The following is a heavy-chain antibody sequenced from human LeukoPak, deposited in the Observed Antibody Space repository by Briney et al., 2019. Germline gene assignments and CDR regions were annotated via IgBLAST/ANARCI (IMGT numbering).Heavy chain of an antibody. V-gene: IGHV4-59*08. J-gene: IGHJ4*02. CDR2: SYSSGST. CDR1: GDSISSFY. Sequence: SETLSLTCTVSGDSISSFYWSWIRQPPGKGLEWIGYSYSSGSTTPHPSLKSRVTISVDTSKNQFSLRLRSVTAADTAVYYCARYDYWGQGTLVTVSS. CDR3: ARYDY.